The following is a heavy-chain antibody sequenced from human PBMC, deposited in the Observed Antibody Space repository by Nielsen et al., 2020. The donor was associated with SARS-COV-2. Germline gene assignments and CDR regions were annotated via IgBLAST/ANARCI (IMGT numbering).Heavy chain of an antibody. J-gene: IGHJ6*03. V-gene: IGHV3-74*01. CDR2: INSDGSST. Sequence: GVLKISCAASGFTFSSYWMHWVRQAPGKGLVWVSRINSDGSSTSYADSVKGRFTISRDNAKNTLYLQMNSLRAEDTAVYYCARDPAGRLRSWYRVGYYMDVWGKGTTVTVSS. CDR1: GFTFSSYW. D-gene: IGHD6-13*01. CDR3: ARDPAGRLRSWYRVGYYMDV.